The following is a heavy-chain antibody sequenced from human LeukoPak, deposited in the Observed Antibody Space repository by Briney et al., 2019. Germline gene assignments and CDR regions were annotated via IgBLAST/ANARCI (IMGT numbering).Heavy chain of an antibody. CDR2: IWYDGTNK. V-gene: IGHV3-33*01. D-gene: IGHD4-17*01. CDR1: GFAFSSFG. CDR3: ARATVTRWFDP. Sequence: GRSLRLSCAASGFAFSSFGMHWVRQAPGKGLEWVAVIWYDGTNKYYADSVHGRFTISRDNSKNTLYLQMNSLRAEDTAVYYCARATVTRWFDPWGQGTLVTVSS. J-gene: IGHJ5*01.